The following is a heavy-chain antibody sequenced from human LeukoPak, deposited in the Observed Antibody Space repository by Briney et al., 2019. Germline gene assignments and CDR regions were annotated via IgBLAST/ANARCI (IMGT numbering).Heavy chain of an antibody. CDR2: MNANSGNT. CDR3: AIEWFGELSFDY. V-gene: IGHV1-8*01. CDR1: GYTFTSYD. J-gene: IGHJ4*02. D-gene: IGHD3-10*01. Sequence: ASVKVSCKASGYTFTSYDINWVRQATGQGLEWMGWMNANSGNTGYAQKFQGRVTMTRNTSISTAYMELSSLRSEDTAVYYCAIEWFGELSFDYWGQGTLVTVSS.